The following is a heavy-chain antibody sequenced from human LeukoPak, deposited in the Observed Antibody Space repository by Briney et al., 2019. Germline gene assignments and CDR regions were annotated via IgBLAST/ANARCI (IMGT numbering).Heavy chain of an antibody. CDR2: IYYSGST. J-gene: IGHJ4*02. D-gene: IGHD6-13*01. CDR1: GGSISSGGYS. CDR3: ARGAAATY. Sequence: TLSLTCAVSGGSISSGGYSWSWIRQPPGKGLEWIGYIYYSGSTYYNPSLKSRVTISVDTSKNQFSLKLSSVTAADTAVYYCARGAAATYRGQGTLVTVSS. V-gene: IGHV4-30-4*07.